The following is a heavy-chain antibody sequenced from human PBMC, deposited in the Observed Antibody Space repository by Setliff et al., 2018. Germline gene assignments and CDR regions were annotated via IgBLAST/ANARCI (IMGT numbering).Heavy chain of an antibody. D-gene: IGHD6-19*01. CDR2: IYTSGST. CDR3: ARAISGWYSAHYYYMDV. V-gene: IGHV4-61*02. Sequence: SETLSLTCTVSGGSISSDRYYWSWIRQPAGKGLEWIGRIYTSGSTNYNPSLKSRVTISVDASKNQLSLNLRSVTAADTAVYYCARAISGWYSAHYYYMDVWGKGTTVTVSS. J-gene: IGHJ6*03. CDR1: GGSISSDRYY.